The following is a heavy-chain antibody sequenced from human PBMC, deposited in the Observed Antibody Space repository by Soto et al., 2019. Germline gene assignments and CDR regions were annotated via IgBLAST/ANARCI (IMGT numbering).Heavy chain of an antibody. Sequence: QVQLVDSGGGLVRPGGSLRLSCAASGFSVSDHYMSWIRQAPGKGLEWISYISSSGSAIYYADSVRGRFTISRDSAKNPLYLQMDSLRAEDTAVYYCARCDGYNCLATIDYWGQGTLVTVSP. V-gene: IGHV3-11*01. J-gene: IGHJ4*02. CDR3: ARCDGYNCLATIDY. CDR2: ISSSGSAI. CDR1: GFSVSDHY. D-gene: IGHD5-12*01.